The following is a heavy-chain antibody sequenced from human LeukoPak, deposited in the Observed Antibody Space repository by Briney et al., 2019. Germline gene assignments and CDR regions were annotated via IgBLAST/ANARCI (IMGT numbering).Heavy chain of an antibody. J-gene: IGHJ4*02. Sequence: ASVKVSCKASGYTFTSYYMHWVRQAPGQGLEWMGIINPSGGSTSYAQKFQGRVTMTRDTSTSTVYMELSSLRSEDTAVYYCARDLGEAAASTARFSGGFDYWGQGTLVTVSS. D-gene: IGHD6-13*01. CDR1: GYTFTSYY. V-gene: IGHV1-46*01. CDR3: ARDLGEAAASTARFSGGFDY. CDR2: INPSGGST.